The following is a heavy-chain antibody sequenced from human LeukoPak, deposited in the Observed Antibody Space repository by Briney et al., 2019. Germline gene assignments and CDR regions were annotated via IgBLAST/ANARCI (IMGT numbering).Heavy chain of an antibody. CDR3: ARIRSFYYDSSPHDAFDI. V-gene: IGHV3-21*01. CDR2: ISSSSSYI. J-gene: IGHJ3*02. Sequence: GGSLRLSCAASGFTFSSYSMNWVRQAPGKGLEWVSSISSSSSYIYYADSVKGRFTISRDNAKNSLYLRMNSLRAEDTAVYYCARIRSFYYDSSPHDAFDIWGQGTMVTVSS. D-gene: IGHD3-22*01. CDR1: GFTFSSYS.